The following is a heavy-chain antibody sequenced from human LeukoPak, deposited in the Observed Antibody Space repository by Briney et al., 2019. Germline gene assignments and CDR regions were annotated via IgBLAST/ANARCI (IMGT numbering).Heavy chain of an antibody. CDR3: ARHSQWLAIFDY. J-gene: IGHJ4*02. D-gene: IGHD6-19*01. CDR1: GGSISSYY. V-gene: IGHV4-59*08. Sequence: PSETLSLTCTVSGGSISSYYWSWIRQPPGKGLEWIGYIYYSGSTNYNPSLKNRVTISVDTSKNQFSLKLSSVTAADTAVYYCARHSQWLAIFDYWGQGTLVTVSS. CDR2: IYYSGST.